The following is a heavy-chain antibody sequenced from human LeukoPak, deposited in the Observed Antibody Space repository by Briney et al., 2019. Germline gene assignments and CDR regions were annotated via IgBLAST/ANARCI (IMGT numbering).Heavy chain of an antibody. V-gene: IGHV3-30*02. CDR1: EFTFSSYG. Sequence: GGSLRLSCAASEFTFSSYGMHWVRQAPGKGLEWVAFIQYDGSYKDYGDSVKGRFTISRDNSKNTLYLQMNSLRAEDTAVYFCAKDVVGQQWPENYWGQGTLVSVSS. J-gene: IGHJ4*02. CDR3: AKDVVGQQWPENY. CDR2: IQYDGSYK. D-gene: IGHD6-19*01.